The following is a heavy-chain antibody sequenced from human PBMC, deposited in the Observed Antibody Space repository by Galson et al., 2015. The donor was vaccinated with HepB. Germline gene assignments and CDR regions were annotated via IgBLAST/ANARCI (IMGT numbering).Heavy chain of an antibody. J-gene: IGHJ4*02. CDR1: GFTFSSYW. CDR3: ARVRYNWNSGLMDY. D-gene: IGHD1-7*01. V-gene: IGHV3-7*04. Sequence: SLRLSCAASGFTFSSYWMSWVRQAPGNGLEWVANIKQDGSEKYYVDSVKGRFTISRDNAKNSLYLQMHSLRAEDTAVYYCARVRYNWNSGLMDYWGQGTLVTVSS. CDR2: IKQDGSEK.